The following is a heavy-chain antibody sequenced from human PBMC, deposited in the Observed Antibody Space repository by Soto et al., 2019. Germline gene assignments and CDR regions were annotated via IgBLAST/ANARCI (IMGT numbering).Heavy chain of an antibody. CDR3: AKERESGSYLGGYC. Sequence: EVLLLESGGGLVQPGGSLRLSCAASGFAFSSYDINWVRQAPGKGLEWVSGISGGGGRTYYADSVEGRFTISRDNSKSMVYLQMNGLGAEDSAVYYCAKERESGSYLGGYCWGQGTLVTVSS. V-gene: IGHV3-23*01. D-gene: IGHD1-26*01. CDR1: GFAFSSYD. CDR2: ISGGGGRT. J-gene: IGHJ4*02.